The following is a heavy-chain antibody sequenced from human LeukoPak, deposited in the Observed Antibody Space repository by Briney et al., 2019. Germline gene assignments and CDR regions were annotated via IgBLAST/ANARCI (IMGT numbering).Heavy chain of an antibody. V-gene: IGHV3-21*01. CDR1: GFTFSSYS. Sequence: PGGSLRLSCAASGFTFSSYSMNWVRQAPGKGLEWVSSISSSSSYIYYADSVKGRFTISRDNAKNSLYLQMNSLRAEDTAVYYCARDLGLDYDILTGYLEDYWGQGTLVTVSS. CDR3: ARDLGLDYDILTGYLEDY. J-gene: IGHJ4*02. D-gene: IGHD3-9*01. CDR2: ISSSSSYI.